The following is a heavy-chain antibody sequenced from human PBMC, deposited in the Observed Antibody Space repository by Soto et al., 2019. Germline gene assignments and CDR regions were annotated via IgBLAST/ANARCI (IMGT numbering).Heavy chain of an antibody. D-gene: IGHD5-18*01. V-gene: IGHV1-69*01. J-gene: IGHJ3*01. CDR2: LTPLYGTA. CDR1: GGIFKTDA. CDR3: VRDLTLGYRSGGDGFDV. Sequence: QVHLEQSGAEVKKPGSSVKVSCKASGGIFKTDAVAWVRQAPGQGLEWVGGLTPLYGTANYAQKFPGRVIITADESTGAAYMEVSSLRAEDTAVYYCVRDLTLGYRSGGDGFDVWGQGTMVTVSS.